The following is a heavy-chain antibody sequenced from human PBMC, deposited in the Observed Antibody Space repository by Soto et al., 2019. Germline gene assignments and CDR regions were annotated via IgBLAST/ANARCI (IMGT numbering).Heavy chain of an antibody. V-gene: IGHV1-69*13. J-gene: IGHJ6*02. Sequence: GASVKVSCKASGGTFSSYAISWVRQAPGQGLEWMGGIIPIFGTANYAQKFQGRVTITADESTSTAYMELSSLRSEDTAVYYCARVPAMVRGVIGYYYYGMDVWGQGTTVTVSS. CDR2: IIPIFGTA. CDR3: ARVPAMVRGVIGYYYYGMDV. CDR1: GGTFSSYA. D-gene: IGHD3-10*01.